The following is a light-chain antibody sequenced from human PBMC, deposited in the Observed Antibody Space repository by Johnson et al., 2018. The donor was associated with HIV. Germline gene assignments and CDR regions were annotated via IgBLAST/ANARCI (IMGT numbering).Light chain of an antibody. CDR3: GTWDSSLSAGGYV. V-gene: IGLV1-51*02. J-gene: IGLJ1*01. CDR1: SSNIGNNY. CDR2: ENN. Sequence: QSVLTQPPSVSAAPGQKVTISCSRSSSNIGNNYVSWYQQLPGTAPKLLIYENNKRPSGIPDRFSGSKSGTSATLGITGLQTGDEADYYCGTWDSSLSAGGYVFGTGTKVTVL.